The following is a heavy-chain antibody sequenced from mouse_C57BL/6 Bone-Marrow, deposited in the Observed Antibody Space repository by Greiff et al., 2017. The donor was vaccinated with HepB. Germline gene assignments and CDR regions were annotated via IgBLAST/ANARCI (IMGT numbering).Heavy chain of an antibody. CDR2: IWWDDDK. D-gene: IGHD2-4*01. Sequence: QVTLKVSGPGILQPSQTLSLTCSFSGFSLSTFGMGVGWIRQPSGKGLEWLAHIWWDDDKYYNPALKSRLTISKDTSKNQVFLKIANVDTADTATYYCARIEIYYDYDAAWFAYWGQGTLVTVSA. V-gene: IGHV8-8*01. CDR3: ARIEIYYDYDAAWFAY. J-gene: IGHJ3*01. CDR1: GFSLSTFGMG.